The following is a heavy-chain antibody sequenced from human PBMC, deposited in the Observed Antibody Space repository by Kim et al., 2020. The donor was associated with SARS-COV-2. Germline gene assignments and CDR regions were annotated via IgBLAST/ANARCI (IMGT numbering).Heavy chain of an antibody. J-gene: IGHJ6*02. V-gene: IGHV3-33*05. D-gene: IGHD3-10*01. CDR2: ISFDGNNK. CDR1: GFTFSIYG. CDR3: ARPEYYGSGFGFVGGEDYGLDV. Sequence: GGSLRLSCVASGFTFSIYGMTWVRQAPGKGLEWVALISFDGNNKYYADSVKGRFTISRDNAKNTVFLQINSLRVEDTAVYYCARPEYYGSGFGFVGGEDYGLDVWGQGTTVTVSS.